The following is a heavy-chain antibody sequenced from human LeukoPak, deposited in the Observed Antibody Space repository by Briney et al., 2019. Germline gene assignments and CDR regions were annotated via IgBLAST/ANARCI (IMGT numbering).Heavy chain of an antibody. CDR1: GYTFTTYG. V-gene: IGHV1-2*02. CDR2: INPNSGGT. CDR3: ARGQVGTSLGGDY. J-gene: IGHJ4*02. Sequence: GASVKVSCKASGYTFTTYGISWVRQAPGQGLEWMGWINPNSGGTNYAQKFQGRVTMTRDTSISTAYMELSRLRSDDTAVYYCARGQVGTSLGGDYWGQGTLVTVSS. D-gene: IGHD2-2*01.